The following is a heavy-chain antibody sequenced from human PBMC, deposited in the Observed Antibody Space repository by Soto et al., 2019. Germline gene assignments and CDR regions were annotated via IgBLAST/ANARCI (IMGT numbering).Heavy chain of an antibody. CDR3: ARSSYSSSWYFDY. V-gene: IGHV3-53*04. Sequence: GGSLRLSCAASGFTVSSNYMSWVRQAPGKGLEWVSVIYSGGSTYYADSVKGRFTISRHKSKNTLYLQMNSLRAEDTAVDYCARSSYSSSWYFDYWGQGTLVTVSS. CDR1: GFTVSSNY. CDR2: IYSGGST. J-gene: IGHJ4*02. D-gene: IGHD6-13*01.